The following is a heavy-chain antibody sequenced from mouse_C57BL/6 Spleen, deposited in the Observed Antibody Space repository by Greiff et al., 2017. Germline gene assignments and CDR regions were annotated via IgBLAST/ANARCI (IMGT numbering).Heavy chain of an antibody. Sequence: QVQLQQPGAELVKPGASVKLSCKASGYTFTSYWMHWVKQRPGQGLEWIGMIHPNSGSTNYNEKFKSKATLTVDKSSSTAYMQLSSLTSEDSAVYYCARGEITTVVADYWGQGTTLTVSS. CDR2: IHPNSGST. CDR3: ARGEITTVVADY. CDR1: GYTFTSYW. J-gene: IGHJ2*01. V-gene: IGHV1-64*01. D-gene: IGHD1-1*01.